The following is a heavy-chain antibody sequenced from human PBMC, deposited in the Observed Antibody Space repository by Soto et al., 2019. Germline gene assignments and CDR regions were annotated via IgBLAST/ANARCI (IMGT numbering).Heavy chain of an antibody. J-gene: IGHJ4*02. Sequence: QVQLQESGPGLVKPSQTLSLTCIVSGASLSSGDYYWSWIRQPPGKGLEWIAFIYYNGNNFYNPSLKRRVIIAIDTSNNQYALKARSVTAADRAVYYCARERRGGDSDGGVDYWGQGTLVTVSS. D-gene: IGHD2-21*02. V-gene: IGHV4-30-4*01. CDR2: IYYNGNN. CDR3: ARERRGGDSDGGVDY. CDR1: GASLSSGDYY.